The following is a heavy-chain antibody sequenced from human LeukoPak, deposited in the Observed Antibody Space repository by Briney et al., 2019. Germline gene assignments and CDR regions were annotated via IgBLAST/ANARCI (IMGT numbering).Heavy chain of an antibody. CDR2: INPNSGDT. CDR1: GYTFTDYF. Sequence: ASVKVSCKASGYTFTDYFMHWVRQAPGQGLEWMGWINPNSGDTKYGQNFQGRVTMPRDTSINTAHMELSSLTPDDTAVYYCTRGRALPKGDSLELSGHWGQGTLVTVSS. D-gene: IGHD1-1*01. J-gene: IGHJ4*02. V-gene: IGHV1-2*02. CDR3: TRGRALPKGDSLELSGH.